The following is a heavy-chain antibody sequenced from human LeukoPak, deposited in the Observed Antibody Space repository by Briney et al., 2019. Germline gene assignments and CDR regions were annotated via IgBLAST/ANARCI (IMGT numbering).Heavy chain of an antibody. CDR1: GGTLSSYG. Sequence: SVKVSCKASGGTLSSYGISWVRQAPGQGLEWMGRINPILVANYAQNLQRRVTITVDTTTRTVYMEVSSLRSEDTAVYYCARVTAAPTGYNWFDPWGQGTLVTVSS. V-gene: IGHV1-69*04. CDR2: INPILVA. CDR3: ARVTAAPTGYNWFDP. D-gene: IGHD1-1*01. J-gene: IGHJ5*02.